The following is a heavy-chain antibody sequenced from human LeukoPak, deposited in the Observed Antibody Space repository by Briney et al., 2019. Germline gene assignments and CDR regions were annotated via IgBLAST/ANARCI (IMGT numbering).Heavy chain of an antibody. CDR3: ARAHYCSGGSCYGGAFDI. CDR1: SASITSSPYF. J-gene: IGHJ3*02. Sequence: PSETLSLTCTVSSASITSSPYFWGWIRQSPGKGLEWIGSIYYSGSTNYNPSLKSRVTISVDTSKNQFSLKLSSVTAADTAVYYCARAHYCSGGSCYGGAFDIWGQGTMVTVSS. V-gene: IGHV4-39*07. CDR2: IYYSGST. D-gene: IGHD2-15*01.